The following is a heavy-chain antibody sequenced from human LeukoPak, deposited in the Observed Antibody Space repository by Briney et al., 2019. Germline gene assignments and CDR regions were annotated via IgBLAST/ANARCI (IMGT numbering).Heavy chain of an antibody. CDR3: ARGDYSNCVRTIYYFGY. CDR1: GYSFTSYW. V-gene: IGHV5-51*01. Sequence: GESLKISCKGSGYSFTSYWIGWVRQMPGKGLEWMGIIYPGDSDTRYSPSFQGQVTISADKSISTAYLQWSSLKASDTAMYYCARGDYSNCVRTIYYFGYWGQGTLVTVSS. J-gene: IGHJ4*02. D-gene: IGHD4-11*01. CDR2: IYPGDSDT.